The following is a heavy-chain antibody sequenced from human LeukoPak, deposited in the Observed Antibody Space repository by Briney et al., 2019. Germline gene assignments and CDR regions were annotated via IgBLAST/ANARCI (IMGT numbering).Heavy chain of an antibody. CDR3: ASWYSSSASPSDY. CDR1: GVSFSGYY. Sequence: SETLSLTCAVYGVSFSGYYWSWIRQPPGKGLEWIGEINHSGSTNYNPSLKSRVTISVDTSKNQFSLKLSSVTAADTAVYYCASWYSSSASPSDYWGQGTLVTVSS. D-gene: IGHD6-13*01. J-gene: IGHJ4*02. CDR2: INHSGST. V-gene: IGHV4-34*01.